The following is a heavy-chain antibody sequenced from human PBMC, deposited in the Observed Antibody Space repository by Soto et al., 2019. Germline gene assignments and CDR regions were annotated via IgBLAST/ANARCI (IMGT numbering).Heavy chain of an antibody. D-gene: IGHD4-4*01. CDR2: IYHGGST. J-gene: IGHJ4*02. V-gene: IGHV4-30-2*01. CDR1: GASVTRDGNC. CDR3: AREVDGYSQFDD. Sequence: QVQLRESGSGLVKPSQTLSLTCSVSGASVTRDGNCWTWIRQPPGKGLEFVASIYHGGSTFYNPSLRSRVTRSLDRSKNQFSLKLTSVTAADTAVYYRAREVDGYSQFDDWGQGTLVTVSS.